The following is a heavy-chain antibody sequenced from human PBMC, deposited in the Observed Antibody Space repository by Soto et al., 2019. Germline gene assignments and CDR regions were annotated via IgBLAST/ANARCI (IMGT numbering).Heavy chain of an antibody. Sequence: GESLKISCQGSGYSFTTYWISWVRQMPGKGLEWMGKIDPADSSTNYSPSFQGHITISVDRSINTAHLQFSSLKAADTAVYYCARLEKWYYNYYGLDVWGQGTPVTVSS. V-gene: IGHV5-10-1*01. D-gene: IGHD1-26*01. CDR2: IDPADSST. CDR3: ARLEKWYYNYYGLDV. CDR1: GYSFTTYW. J-gene: IGHJ6*02.